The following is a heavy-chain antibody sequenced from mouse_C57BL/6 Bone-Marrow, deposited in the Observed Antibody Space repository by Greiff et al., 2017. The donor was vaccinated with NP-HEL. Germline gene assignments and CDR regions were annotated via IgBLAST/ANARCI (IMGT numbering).Heavy chain of an antibody. CDR2: IDPSDSYT. V-gene: IGHV1-50*01. Sequence: QVQLQQPGAELVKPGASVKLSCKASGYTFTSYWMQWVKQRPGQGLEWIGEIDPSDSYTNSNQKFKGKATLTVDTSSSTAYMPLSSLTSEDSAVYYCARPMDYWGQGTSVTVSS. CDR3: ARPMDY. CDR1: GYTFTSYW. J-gene: IGHJ4*01.